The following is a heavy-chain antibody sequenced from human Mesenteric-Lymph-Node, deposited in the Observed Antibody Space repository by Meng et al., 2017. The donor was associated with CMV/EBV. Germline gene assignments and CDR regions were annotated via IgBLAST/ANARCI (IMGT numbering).Heavy chain of an antibody. CDR1: GYPFTGYY. V-gene: IGHV1-2*04. CDR3: ARDYSLSGYYPTYFQH. Sequence: GYPFTGYYMHWVRQAPGQGLEWMGWINPNSGGTNYAQKFQGWVTMTRDTSISTAYMELSRLRSDDTAVYYCARDYSLSGYYPTYFQHWGQGTLVTSPQ. CDR2: INPNSGGT. D-gene: IGHD3-22*01. J-gene: IGHJ1*01.